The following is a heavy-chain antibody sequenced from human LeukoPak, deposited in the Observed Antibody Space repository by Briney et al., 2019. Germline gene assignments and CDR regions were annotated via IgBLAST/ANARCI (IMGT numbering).Heavy chain of an antibody. J-gene: IGHJ3*02. CDR2: IIGSGGGT. CDR3: ARKWGPDAFDI. V-gene: IGHV3-23*01. Sequence: GGSLRLSCAASGFTFTNHAMTWVRQAPGKGLEWVSTIIGSGGGTYYADSVKGRFTISRDNAKNSLYLQMNSLRAEDTAVYYCARKWGPDAFDIWGQGTMVTVSS. CDR1: GFTFTNHA. D-gene: IGHD3-16*01.